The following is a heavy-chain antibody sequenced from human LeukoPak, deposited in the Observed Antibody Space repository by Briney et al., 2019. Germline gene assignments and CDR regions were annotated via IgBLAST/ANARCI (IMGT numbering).Heavy chain of an antibody. CDR3: VTERSGAFEN. CDR2: LKSKTNGGTT. Sequence: GGSLRLSCAVSGFNVIDAWMNWVRQDPGKGLECVALLKSKTNGGTTDYASPVKDRFTISRDDSKNILYLQMNSLKIEDTAMYYCVTERSGAFENWGQGTLVTVSS. CDR1: GFNVIDAW. J-gene: IGHJ4*02. V-gene: IGHV3-15*01. D-gene: IGHD1-1*01.